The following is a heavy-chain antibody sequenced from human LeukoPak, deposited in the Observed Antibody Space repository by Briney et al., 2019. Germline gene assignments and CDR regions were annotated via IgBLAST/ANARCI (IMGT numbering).Heavy chain of an antibody. CDR1: GYTFTSYG. D-gene: IGHD1-14*01. Sequence: ASVKVSSKASGYTFTSYGISSVRQAPGQGLEWMGWISAYNGNTNSAQKLQGRVTMTPDTSTSTSYMELRSLRSDDTAVYYCARGHEPYYYMDVWGKGTTVTVSS. CDR3: ARGHEPYYYMDV. J-gene: IGHJ6*03. V-gene: IGHV1-18*01. CDR2: ISAYNGNT.